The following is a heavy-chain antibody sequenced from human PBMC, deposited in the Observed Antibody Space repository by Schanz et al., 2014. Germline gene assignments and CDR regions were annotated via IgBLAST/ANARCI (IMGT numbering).Heavy chain of an antibody. CDR1: GFTFSAYY. V-gene: IGHV3-72*01. J-gene: IGHJ6*02. CDR2: TRNRANNYFT. CDR3: TRVTISTGGHGLDV. D-gene: IGHD3-16*01. Sequence: EVQLVESGGGLVKPGGFLRLSCAASGFTFSAYYMDWVRQAPGKGLEWVGRTRNRANNYFTEYAASVKGRFTISRDDSKNSLYLQMSSLKSEDTALYYCTRVTISTGGHGLDVWGQGTTVTVSS.